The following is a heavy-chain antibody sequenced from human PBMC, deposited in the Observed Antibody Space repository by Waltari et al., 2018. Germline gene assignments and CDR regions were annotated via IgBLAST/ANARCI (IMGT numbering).Heavy chain of an antibody. D-gene: IGHD3-9*01. CDR2: LYYRGST. CDR1: GGSISSSSYY. V-gene: IGHV4-39*01. CDR3: ATGGPWGYDIVN. J-gene: IGHJ4*02. Sequence: QLQLQESGPGLVKPSETLSLTCTVSGGSISSSSYYWGWIRQPPGKGLEWIGSLYYRGSTYYNPSRKSRVTISVDTSKKQFSLKLSSVTAADTAVYYCATGGPWGYDIVNWGQGTLVTVSS.